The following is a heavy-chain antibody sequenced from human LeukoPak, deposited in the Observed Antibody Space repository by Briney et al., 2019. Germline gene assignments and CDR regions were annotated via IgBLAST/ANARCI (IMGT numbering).Heavy chain of an antibody. J-gene: IGHJ4*02. CDR1: GDSISSSNCY. CDR3: AGAGSGSWEPRYYFDY. Sequence: ASETLSLTCTVSGDSISSSNCYWGWIRQPPGKGLEWIGRIYTSGSTNYNPSLKSRVTISVDTPKNQFSLKLSSVTAADTAVYYCAGAGSGSWEPRYYFDYWGQGTLVTVSS. V-gene: IGHV4-61*02. D-gene: IGHD3-10*01. CDR2: IYTSGST.